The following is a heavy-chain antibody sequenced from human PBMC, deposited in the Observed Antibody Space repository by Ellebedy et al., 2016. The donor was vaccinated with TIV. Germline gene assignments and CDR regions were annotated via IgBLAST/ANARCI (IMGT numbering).Heavy chain of an antibody. Sequence: PGGSLRLSCAASGFTFSLNWMYWVRQAPGKGLEWVANIKEDGSEEYYVDSVKDRFTISRDNAKNSLYLQMNSLRAEDTAVYYCVRDLHWSYFDWGQGTLVTVSS. CDR2: IKEDGSEE. CDR3: VRDLHWSYFD. J-gene: IGHJ4*02. D-gene: IGHD1-26*01. V-gene: IGHV3-7*03. CDR1: GFTFSLNW.